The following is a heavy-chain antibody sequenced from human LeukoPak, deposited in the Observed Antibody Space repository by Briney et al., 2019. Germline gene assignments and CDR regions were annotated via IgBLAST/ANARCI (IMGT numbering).Heavy chain of an antibody. CDR3: ASAAGRPEPYYYYMDV. V-gene: IGHV1-2*02. CDR2: INPNSGGT. CDR1: GYTFSDYY. J-gene: IGHJ6*03. Sequence: GASVKVSCKASGYTFSDYYLHWVRQAPGQGLEWMGWINPNSGGTNYAQKFQGRVTMTRDTSISTAYMELSRLRSDDTAVYYCASAAGRPEPYYYYMDVWGKGTTVTISS. D-gene: IGHD6-13*01.